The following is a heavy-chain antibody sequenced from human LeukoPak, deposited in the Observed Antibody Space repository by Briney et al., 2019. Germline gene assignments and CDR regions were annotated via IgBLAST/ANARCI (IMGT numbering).Heavy chain of an antibody. CDR3: AKDLYYDFWS. CDR2: ISGSGGST. Sequence: XSXVRQAPXKXLEWVSAISGSGGSTYYADSVKGRFTISRDNSKNTLYLQMNSLRAEDTAVYYCAKDLYYDFWSGVRGTLVTVSS. V-gene: IGHV3-23*01. J-gene: IGHJ4*02. D-gene: IGHD3-3*01.